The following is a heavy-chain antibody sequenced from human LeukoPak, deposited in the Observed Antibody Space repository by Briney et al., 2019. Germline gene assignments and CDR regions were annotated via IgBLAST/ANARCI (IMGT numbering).Heavy chain of an antibody. D-gene: IGHD5-18*01. V-gene: IGHV4-59*12. J-gene: IGHJ4*02. Sequence: SETLSLTCTVSGGSISSYYWSWIRQPPGKGLEWIGYIYYSGSTNYNPSLKSRVTISVDTSKNQFSLKLNSVTAADTAVYYCARDIDKTAMVFKSFDNWGQGTLVTVSS. CDR2: IYYSGST. CDR1: GGSISSYY. CDR3: ARDIDKTAMVFKSFDN.